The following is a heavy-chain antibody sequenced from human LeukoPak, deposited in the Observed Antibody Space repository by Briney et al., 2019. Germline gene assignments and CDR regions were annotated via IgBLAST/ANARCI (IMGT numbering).Heavy chain of an antibody. J-gene: IGHJ4*02. Sequence: PGGSLRLSCAASGFTFSSYAMHRVLQAPGKGLEWVAVISYDGSNKYYADSVKGRFTISRDNSKNTLYLQMNSLRAEDTAVYYCAREVSHFLDYWGQGTLVTVSS. CDR1: GFTFSSYA. CDR2: ISYDGSNK. V-gene: IGHV3-30*01. CDR3: AREVSHFLDY.